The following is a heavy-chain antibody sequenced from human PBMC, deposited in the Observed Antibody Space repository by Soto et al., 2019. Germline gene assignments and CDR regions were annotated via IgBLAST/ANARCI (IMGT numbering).Heavy chain of an antibody. CDR3: AKDSYDAFDI. CDR1: GFTFSSYW. V-gene: IGHV3-7*01. CDR2: IKQDGSEK. Sequence: EVQLVESGGGLVQPGGSLRLSCAACGFTFSSYWMSWVRQAPGKGLEWVANIKQDGSEKYYVDSVKGRFTISRDNAKNSLYLQMNSLRAEDTAVYYCAKDSYDAFDIWGQGTMVTVSS. J-gene: IGHJ3*02.